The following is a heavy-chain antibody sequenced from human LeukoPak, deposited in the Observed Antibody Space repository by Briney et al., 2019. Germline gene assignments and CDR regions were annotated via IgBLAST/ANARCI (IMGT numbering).Heavy chain of an antibody. CDR2: IHSSGST. D-gene: IGHD2-2*01. V-gene: IGHV4-4*07. J-gene: IGHJ5*02. CDR1: GGSISGYY. Sequence: SETLSLTCTVSGGSISGYYWSWFRQPPGKGLEWFGWIHSSGSTEDNPSLKSRVTMSVDTSKNQISLKLSSVTAADTAVYYCARGGDIVVVPAAGGGLNWFDPWGQGTLVTVSS. CDR3: ARGGDIVVVPAAGGGLNWFDP.